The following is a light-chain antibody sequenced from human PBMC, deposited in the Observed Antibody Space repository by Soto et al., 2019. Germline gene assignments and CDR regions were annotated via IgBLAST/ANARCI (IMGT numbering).Light chain of an antibody. CDR2: GAS. CDR1: QSVSSN. J-gene: IGKJ1*01. V-gene: IGKV3-15*01. CDR3: QQYNNWPET. Sequence: EIVMTQAPATLSVSPEERATLSCRPSQSVSSNLAWYQQNPGQAPRLLIYGASTRATGIPARFSGSGSGTEFTLTISSLQSEDFAVYYGQQYNNWPETFGQGTKV.